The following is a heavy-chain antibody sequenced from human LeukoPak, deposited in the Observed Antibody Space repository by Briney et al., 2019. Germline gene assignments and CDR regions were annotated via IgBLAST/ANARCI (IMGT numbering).Heavy chain of an antibody. CDR3: VSFYETY. D-gene: IGHD2/OR15-2a*01. Sequence: GGSLRLSCAASGNYWMHWVRQAPGKGLVWVSHINSDGSWTSYAGSVKGRFTISKDNAKNTVYLQMDSLRAEDTAVYYCVSFYETYWGRGTLVTVSS. V-gene: IGHV3-74*01. CDR2: INSDGSWT. CDR1: GNYW. J-gene: IGHJ4*02.